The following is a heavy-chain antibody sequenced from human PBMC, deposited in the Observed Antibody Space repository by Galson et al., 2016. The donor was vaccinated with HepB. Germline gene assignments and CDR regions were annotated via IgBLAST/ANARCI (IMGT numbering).Heavy chain of an antibody. CDR2: IHQDGGQR. CDR1: GFTFSSFW. J-gene: IGHJ4*02. Sequence: SLRLSCAASGFTFSSFWMSWVRQAPGKGLEWVANIHQDGGQRYYGDSVKGRFTVSRDNAKNSLYLHMNSLRVDDTAVYYCARGPYYSSGYLERGGGFDYWGQGILVTVSS. CDR3: ARGPYYSSGYLERGGGFDY. D-gene: IGHD3-22*01. V-gene: IGHV3-7*02.